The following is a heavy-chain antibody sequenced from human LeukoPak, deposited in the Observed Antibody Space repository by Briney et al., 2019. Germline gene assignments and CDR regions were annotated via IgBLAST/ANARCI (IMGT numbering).Heavy chain of an antibody. Sequence: PGGSLRLSCAASGFTFSSYAMSWVRQAPGKGLEWVSAISGSGGSTYYADSVKGRFTISRDNSKNTLYLQMNSLRAEDTAVYYCAKYLPRGIAVAGEGVDYWGQGPWSPSPQ. CDR3: AKYLPRGIAVAGEGVDY. V-gene: IGHV3-23*01. D-gene: IGHD6-19*01. J-gene: IGHJ4*02. CDR2: ISGSGGST. CDR1: GFTFSSYA.